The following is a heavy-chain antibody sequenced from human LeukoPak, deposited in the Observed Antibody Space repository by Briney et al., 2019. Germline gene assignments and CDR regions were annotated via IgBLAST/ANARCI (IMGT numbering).Heavy chain of an antibody. CDR2: INTDGSST. V-gene: IGHV3-74*01. Sequence: GGSLRLSCAASGFTFSRYWMHWVRQAPGKGLVWVSRINTDGSSTSYADSVKGRFTISRDNAKNTLYLQMNSLRVEDTAVYYCTRGYPIFDYWGQGTLVTVSS. CDR3: TRGYPIFDY. J-gene: IGHJ4*02. D-gene: IGHD3-16*02. CDR1: GFTFSRYW.